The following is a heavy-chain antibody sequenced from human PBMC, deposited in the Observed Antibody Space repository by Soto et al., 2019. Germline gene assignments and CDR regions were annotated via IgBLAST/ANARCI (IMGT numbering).Heavy chain of an antibody. CDR1: GFTFSSYG. CDR2: ISYDGSNK. CDR3: ARGIRGSSRKMQTGNWFDP. J-gene: IGHJ5*02. V-gene: IGHV3-30*03. Sequence: ESGGGVVQPGRSLRLSCAASGFTFSSYGMHWVRQAPGKGLEWVAVISYDGSNKYYADSVKGRFTISRDNSKNTLYLQMNSLRAEDTAVYYCARGIRGSSRKMQTGNWFDPWGQGTLVTVSS. D-gene: IGHD3-10*01.